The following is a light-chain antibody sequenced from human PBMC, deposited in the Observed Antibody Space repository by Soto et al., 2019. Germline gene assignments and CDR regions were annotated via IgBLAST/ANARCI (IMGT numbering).Light chain of an antibody. V-gene: IGLV1-40*01. CDR1: SSNIGAGYD. J-gene: IGLJ2*01. Sequence: QSALTQPPSVSGAPGQRVTISCTGSSSNIGAGYDVHWYQQLPGTAPKHLIYGNSNRPSGVPDRFSGSKSGTSASLAITGLQAEDEADYYCQSYDSSLSVHVVFGGGTKFTVL. CDR2: GNS. CDR3: QSYDSSLSVHVV.